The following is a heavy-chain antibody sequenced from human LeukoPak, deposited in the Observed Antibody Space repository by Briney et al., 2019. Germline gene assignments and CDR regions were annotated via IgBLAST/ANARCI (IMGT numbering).Heavy chain of an antibody. CDR1: GGSISSSSYY. CDR2: IYYSGST. Sequence: PSETLSLTCTVSGGSISSSSYYWGWIRQPPGKGLEWIGSIYYSGSTYYNPPLKSRVTISVDTSKNQFSLKLSSVTAADTAVYYCARLYPSLDTVMVWGQGTLVTVSS. J-gene: IGHJ4*02. V-gene: IGHV4-39*01. D-gene: IGHD5-18*01. CDR3: ARLYPSLDTVMV.